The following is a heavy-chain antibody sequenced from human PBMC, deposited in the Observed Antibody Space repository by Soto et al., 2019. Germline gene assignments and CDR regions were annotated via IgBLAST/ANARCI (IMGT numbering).Heavy chain of an antibody. J-gene: IGHJ5*02. CDR1: GGSISSSSYY. CDR3: ARPSIGRESWFDP. D-gene: IGHD1-26*01. CDR2: IYYSGST. V-gene: IGHV4-39*01. Sequence: SETLSLTCTVSGGSISSSSYYWGWIRQPPGKGLEWIGSIYYSGSTYYNPSLKSRVTISVDTSKNQFSLKLSSVTAADTAVYYCARPSIGRESWFDPWGQGTRVTVAS.